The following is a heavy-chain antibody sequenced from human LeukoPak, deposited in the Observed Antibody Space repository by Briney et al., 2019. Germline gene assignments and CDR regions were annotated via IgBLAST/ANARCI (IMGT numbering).Heavy chain of an antibody. CDR2: ISYDGSNK. CDR1: GFTFSSYG. CDR3: AKLPGIAARPGYFDY. Sequence: GSLRLSCAASGFTFSSYGMHWVRQAPGEGLEWVAVISYDGSNKYYADSVKGRFTISRDNSKNTLYLQMNSLRAEDTAVYYCAKLPGIAARPGYFDYWGQGTLVTVSS. V-gene: IGHV3-30*18. J-gene: IGHJ4*02. D-gene: IGHD6-6*01.